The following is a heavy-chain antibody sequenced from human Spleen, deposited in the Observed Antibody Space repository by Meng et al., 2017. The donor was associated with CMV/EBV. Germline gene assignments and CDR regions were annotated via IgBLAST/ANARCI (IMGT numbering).Heavy chain of an antibody. CDR2: ISSSGSTI. D-gene: IGHD2-2*02. J-gene: IGHJ4*02. CDR3: SRIAVLPSAIDLDF. CDR1: GFTFSDYY. Sequence: GESLKISCAASGFTFSDYYMSWIRQAPGKGLEWVSYISSSGSTIYYADSVKGRFTISRDNAKNSLYLQMNSLKTEDTAVYFCSRIAVLPSAIDLDFWGQGTLVTVSS. V-gene: IGHV3-11*01.